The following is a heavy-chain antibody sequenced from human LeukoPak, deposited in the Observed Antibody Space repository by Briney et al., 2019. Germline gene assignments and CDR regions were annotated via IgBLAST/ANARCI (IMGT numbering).Heavy chain of an antibody. Sequence: GGSLRLSCAASGFTFSSYTLTWVRQAPGKGLEWVSSISDTSSKMFYADSVKGRFTISRDNSKNTLHLQMNNLRAEDTAVYYRARGRPNWYFDFWGRGTLVTVSS. D-gene: IGHD6-6*01. CDR3: ARGRPNWYFDF. CDR1: GFTFSSYT. CDR2: ISDTSSKM. J-gene: IGHJ2*01. V-gene: IGHV3-21*04.